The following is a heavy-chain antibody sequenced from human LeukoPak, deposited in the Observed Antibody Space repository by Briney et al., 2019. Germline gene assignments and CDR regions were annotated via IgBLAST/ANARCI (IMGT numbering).Heavy chain of an antibody. CDR2: IIPIFGTA. D-gene: IGHD5-24*01. CDR1: GGTFSSYA. V-gene: IGHV1-69*05. CDR3: ASSSMATIVYYYYYYMDV. J-gene: IGHJ6*03. Sequence: GASVKVSCKASGGTFSSYAISWVRQAPGQGLEWMGGIIPIFGTANYAQKFQGRVTITTDESTSTAYMEPSSLRSEDTAVYYCASSSMATIVYYYYYYMDVWGKGTTVTVSS.